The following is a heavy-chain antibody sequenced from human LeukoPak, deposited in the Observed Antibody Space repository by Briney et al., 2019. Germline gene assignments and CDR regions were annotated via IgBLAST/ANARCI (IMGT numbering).Heavy chain of an antibody. CDR3: ARRGYNYGYYFDY. Sequence: GESLKISCKGSEYSFTSYWIGWVRQMPGKGLEWMGIIYPGDADTRYSPSFQGQVTISADKSISTAYLQWSSLKASDIAMYYCARRGYNYGYYFDYWGQGTLVTVSA. D-gene: IGHD5-18*01. J-gene: IGHJ4*02. V-gene: IGHV5-51*01. CDR2: IYPGDADT. CDR1: EYSFTSYW.